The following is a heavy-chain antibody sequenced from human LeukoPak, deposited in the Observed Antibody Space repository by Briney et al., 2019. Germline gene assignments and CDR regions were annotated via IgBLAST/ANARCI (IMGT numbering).Heavy chain of an antibody. CDR2: ISAYNGNT. Sequence: ASVTVSCKASGGTFSSYAISWVRQAPGQGLEWMGWISAYNGNTNYAQKLQGRVTMTTDTSTSTAYMELRSLRSDDTAVYYCARDKRGPSDYWGQGTLVTVSS. J-gene: IGHJ4*02. CDR3: ARDKRGPSDY. D-gene: IGHD5-12*01. CDR1: GGTFSSYA. V-gene: IGHV1-18*01.